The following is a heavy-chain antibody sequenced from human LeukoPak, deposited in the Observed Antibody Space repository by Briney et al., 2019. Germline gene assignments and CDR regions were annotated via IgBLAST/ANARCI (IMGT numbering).Heavy chain of an antibody. D-gene: IGHD5-12*01. CDR1: GFTFSTYT. Sequence: GGSLRLSCAASGFTFSTYTMNWVRQAPGKGLEWVSSISSTSTYIHYGDSVKGRFTISRDNAKNSLYLQMNSLRAEDTAVYYCASYPLNSGYDYGLDYWGQGTLVTVSS. CDR3: ASYPLNSGYDYGLDY. J-gene: IGHJ4*02. V-gene: IGHV3-21*01. CDR2: ISSTSTYI.